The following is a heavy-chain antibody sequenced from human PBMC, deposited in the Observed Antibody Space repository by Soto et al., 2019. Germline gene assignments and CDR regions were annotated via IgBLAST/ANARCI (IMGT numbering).Heavy chain of an antibody. CDR3: TTERHRTTVTQTSDY. CDR1: GFTFSNAW. J-gene: IGHJ4*02. D-gene: IGHD4-17*01. Sequence: EVQLVESGGGLVKPGGSLRLSCAASGFTFSNAWMSWVRQAPGKGLEWVGRIKSKTDGGTTDYAAPVKGRFTISRDDSKNTLYLQMNSLKTEDTAVYYCTTERHRTTVTQTSDYWGQGTLVTVSS. V-gene: IGHV3-15*01. CDR2: IKSKTDGGTT.